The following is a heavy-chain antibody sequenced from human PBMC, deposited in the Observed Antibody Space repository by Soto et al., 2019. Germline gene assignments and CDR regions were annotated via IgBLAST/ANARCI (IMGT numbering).Heavy chain of an antibody. CDR1: GFTFSSYA. Sequence: GGSLRLSCAASGFTFSSYAMHWVRQAPGKGLEWVAVISYDGSNKYYADSVKGRFTISRDNSKNTLYLQMNSLRAEDTAVYYCARSSYVPYYFDYWGQGTLVTVSS. CDR2: ISYDGSNK. CDR3: ARSSYVPYYFDY. D-gene: IGHD5-18*01. V-gene: IGHV3-30-3*01. J-gene: IGHJ4*02.